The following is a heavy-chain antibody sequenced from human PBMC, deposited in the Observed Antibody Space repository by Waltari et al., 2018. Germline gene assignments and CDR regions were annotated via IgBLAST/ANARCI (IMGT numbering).Heavy chain of an antibody. V-gene: IGHV3-43*01. CDR2: ISWDGGST. CDR3: AKEGLRGSPFDP. Sequence: RQAPGKGLEWVSLISWDGGSTYYADSVKGRFTISRDNSKNSLYLQMNSLRTENTALYYCAKEGLRGSPFDPWGQGTLVTVSS. J-gene: IGHJ5*02. D-gene: IGHD4-17*01.